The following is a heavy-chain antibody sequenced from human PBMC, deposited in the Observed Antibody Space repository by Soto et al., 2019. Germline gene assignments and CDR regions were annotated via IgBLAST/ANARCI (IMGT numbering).Heavy chain of an antibody. V-gene: IGHV2-5*02. D-gene: IGHD6-19*01. J-gene: IGHJ3*02. CDR1: GFSLTTSGVG. CDR3: AHRLVEAVAGTDTFDI. CDR2: LYWDDDE. Sequence: QITLKESGPTLVKPTQTLTLTCTFSGFSLTTSGVGVAWIRQPPGKALEWLALLYWDDDERYSPSLKSRLTITKDTSKNQVVLTITNRDPVDTATYYWAHRLVEAVAGTDTFDIWGQGTMVTVSS.